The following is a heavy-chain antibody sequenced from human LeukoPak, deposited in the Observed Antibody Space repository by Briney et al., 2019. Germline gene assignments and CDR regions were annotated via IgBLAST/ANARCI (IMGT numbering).Heavy chain of an antibody. Sequence: SETLSLTCAVYGGSFSGYYWSWIRQPPGKGVEWIGEINHSGSTHYNPSLKSRVTISVDTSKNQFSLKLSSVTAADTAVYYCARLGYCSGGSCYARYYYYYYMDVWGKGTTVTISS. V-gene: IGHV4-34*01. J-gene: IGHJ6*03. CDR3: ARLGYCSGGSCYARYYYYYYMDV. CDR1: GGSFSGYY. D-gene: IGHD2-15*01. CDR2: INHSGST.